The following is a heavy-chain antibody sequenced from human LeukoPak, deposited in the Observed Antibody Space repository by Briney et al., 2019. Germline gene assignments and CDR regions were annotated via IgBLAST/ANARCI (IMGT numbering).Heavy chain of an antibody. J-gene: IGHJ4*02. CDR2: ISAYNGNT. Sequence: ASVKVSCKASGCTFTSYGISWVRQAPGQGLEWMGWISAYNGNTNYAQKLQGRVTMTTDTSTSTAYMELRSLRSDDTAVYYCAREKRIAVAGTPDYWGQGTLVTVSS. CDR3: AREKRIAVAGTPDY. D-gene: IGHD6-19*01. V-gene: IGHV1-18*01. CDR1: GCTFTSYG.